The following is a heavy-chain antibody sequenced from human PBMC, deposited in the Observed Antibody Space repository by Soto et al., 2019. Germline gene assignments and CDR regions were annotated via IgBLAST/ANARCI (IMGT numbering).Heavy chain of an antibody. J-gene: IGHJ4*02. CDR1: GFTFSSYA. CDR3: AKEGTSDDFWSGAYH. Sequence: GSLRLSCAASGFTFSSYAMTWVRQAPGKGLEWVSTLGNAGGSVYYADSVKGRFTISRDNSKNTLYLHMSSLRAEDTAVYYCAKEGTSDDFWSGAYHWGQGTLVTVSS. V-gene: IGHV3-23*01. CDR2: LGNAGGSV. D-gene: IGHD3-3*01.